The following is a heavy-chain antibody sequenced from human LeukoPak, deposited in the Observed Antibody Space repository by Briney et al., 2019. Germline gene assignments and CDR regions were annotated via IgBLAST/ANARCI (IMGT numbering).Heavy chain of an antibody. CDR2: ISSSSSYI. J-gene: IGHJ4*02. CDR1: GFTFSSYS. CDR3: ARDRYYYDSSGYYELDY. D-gene: IGHD3-22*01. Sequence: GGSLRLSCAASGFTFSSYSMNWVRQAPGKGLEWVSSISSSSSYIYYADSVKGRFTISRDNAKNSLYLQMNSLRAEDTAVYYCARDRYYYDSSGYYELDYWGQGTLVTVSS. V-gene: IGHV3-21*01.